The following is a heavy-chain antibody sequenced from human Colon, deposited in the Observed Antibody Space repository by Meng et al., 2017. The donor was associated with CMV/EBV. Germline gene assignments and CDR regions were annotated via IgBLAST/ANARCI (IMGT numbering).Heavy chain of an antibody. CDR2: VSQDGRT. Sequence: VQLQESGPSLVTPSWTLSPTCAVSGLSVSNDYWWTWVRQAPGKGLEWIGEVSQDGRTNSNPSLKSRLSMSVDKSKNQFSLNLRSVTAADTASYFCASSSGWWRIDYWGHGTLVTVSS. V-gene: IGHV4-4*02. CDR1: GLSVSNDYW. D-gene: IGHD6-19*01. J-gene: IGHJ4*01. CDR3: ASSSGWWRIDY.